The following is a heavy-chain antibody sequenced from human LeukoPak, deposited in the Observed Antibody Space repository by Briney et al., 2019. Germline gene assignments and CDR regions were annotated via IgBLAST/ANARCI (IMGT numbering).Heavy chain of an antibody. D-gene: IGHD6-19*01. Sequence: SETLSLTCTVSGGSISSFSWNWIRQPPGKRLEWIGYIYYSGNTNYNPSLRSRVTISVDTSKNQFSLRLSSVTAADTAVYYCARSLGPYTSAWPNDFWGQGTLVTVSS. CDR1: GGSISSFS. J-gene: IGHJ4*02. V-gene: IGHV4-59*01. CDR3: ARSLGPYTSAWPNDF. CDR2: IYYSGNT.